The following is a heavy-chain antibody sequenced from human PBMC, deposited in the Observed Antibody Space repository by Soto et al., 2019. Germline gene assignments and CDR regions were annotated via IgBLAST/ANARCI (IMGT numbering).Heavy chain of an antibody. CDR1: GFTFDDYA. CDR3: ARERGRITDY. J-gene: IGHJ4*02. CDR2: ITWDGGST. Sequence: ESGGVVVQPGGSLRLSCAASGFTFDDYAMHWVRQTPGKGLEWVSLITWDGGSTFYANSVRGRFTISRDNSKHSLYLQMSSLTTEDTALYYCARERGRITDYWGQGTLVTVSS. D-gene: IGHD1-20*01. V-gene: IGHV3-43*01.